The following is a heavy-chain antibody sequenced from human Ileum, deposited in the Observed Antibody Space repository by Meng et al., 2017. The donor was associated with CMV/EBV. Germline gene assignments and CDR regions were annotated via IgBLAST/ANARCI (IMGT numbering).Heavy chain of an antibody. CDR2: INHSGST. D-gene: IGHD6-13*01. CDR3: ARHDRRSSWHFFDY. CDR1: GGSFSGYY. V-gene: IGHV4-34*01. Sequence: GSLRLSCAVYGGSFSGYYWSWIRQPPGKGLEWIGEINHSGSTNYNPSLKSRVTISVDTSKNQFSLKLSSVTAADTAIYYCARHDRRSSWHFFDYWGQGTLVTVSS. J-gene: IGHJ4*02.